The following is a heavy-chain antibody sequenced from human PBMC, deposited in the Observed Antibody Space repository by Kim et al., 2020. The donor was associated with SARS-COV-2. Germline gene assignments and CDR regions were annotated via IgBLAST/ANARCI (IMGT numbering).Heavy chain of an antibody. D-gene: IGHD3-10*01. CDR1: GYTFTSYA. V-gene: IGHV1-3*01. Sequence: ASVKVSCKASGYTFTSYAMHWVRQAPGQRLEWMGWINAGNGNTKYSQKFQGRVTITRDTSASTAYMELSSLRSEDTAVYYCASGFYGSGSYYNGISYYYYGMDVWGQGTTVTVSS. J-gene: IGHJ6*02. CDR2: INAGNGNT. CDR3: ASGFYGSGSYYNGISYYYYGMDV.